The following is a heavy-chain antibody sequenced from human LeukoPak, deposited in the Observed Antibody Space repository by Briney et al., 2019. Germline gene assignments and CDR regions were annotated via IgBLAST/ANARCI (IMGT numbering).Heavy chain of an antibody. D-gene: IGHD5-12*01. CDR1: GFTFSTYA. V-gene: IGHV3-23*01. J-gene: IGHJ3*02. CDR3: ARDVSGGYFDI. Sequence: GGSLRLSCVASGFTFSTYAMSWVRQAPGKGLEWVSVISGSGGGTYYADSVKGRFTISRANSKNTLYLQMNSLRAEDTAVFYCARDVSGGYFDIWGQGTMLTVSS. CDR2: ISGSGGGT.